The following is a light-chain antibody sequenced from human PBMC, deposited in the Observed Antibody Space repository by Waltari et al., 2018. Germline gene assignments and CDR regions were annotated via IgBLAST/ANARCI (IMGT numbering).Light chain of an antibody. CDR3: GTWDSSLSGAV. CDR1: SSNIGHNY. Sequence: QSVLTPPPSVSAAPGQRVTISCSGVSSNIGHNYVSWYRQFPGTAPKLLIYEDSERPSGIPGRFSGSKSGTSATLDITGLQAGDEADYYCGTWDSSLSGAVFGGGTHLTVL. V-gene: IGLV1-51*02. CDR2: EDS. J-gene: IGLJ7*01.